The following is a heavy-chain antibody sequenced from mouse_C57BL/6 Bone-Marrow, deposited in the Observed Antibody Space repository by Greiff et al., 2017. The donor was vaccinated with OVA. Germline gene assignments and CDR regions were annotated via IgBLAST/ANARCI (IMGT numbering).Heavy chain of an antibody. CDR3: TRHYGYDRFAY. J-gene: IGHJ3*01. CDR1: GYTFTDYE. D-gene: IGHD2-2*01. Sequence: QVQLKESGAELVRPGASVTLSCKASGYTFTDYEMHWVKQTPVHGLEWIGAIDPETGGTAYNQKFKGKAILTADKSSSTAYMELRSLTSEDSAVYYCTRHYGYDRFAYWGQGTLVTVSA. CDR2: IDPETGGT. V-gene: IGHV1-15*01.